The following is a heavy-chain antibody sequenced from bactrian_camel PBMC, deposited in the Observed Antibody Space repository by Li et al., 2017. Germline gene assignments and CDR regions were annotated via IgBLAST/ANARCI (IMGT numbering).Heavy chain of an antibody. CDR1: GFTFPSYD. V-gene: IGHV3S60*01. J-gene: IGHJ4*01. D-gene: IGHD3*01. CDR2: VSWTLGAT. Sequence: HVQLVESGGGEVQPGGSLTLSRTGSGFTFPSYDMSWFRQAPGKEREGVASVSWTLGATFYADSVKGRFTISRDNGKNTVLLQMNSLKPEDTALYYCASTSLATTVQGLGADDGYNYWGRGTQVT. CDR3: ASTSLATTVQGLGADDGYNY.